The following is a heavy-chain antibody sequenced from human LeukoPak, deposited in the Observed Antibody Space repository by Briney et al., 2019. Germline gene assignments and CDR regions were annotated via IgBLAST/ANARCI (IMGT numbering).Heavy chain of an antibody. CDR3: AKDRCSNGVGCYYYYMDV. CDR2: ISGSRGST. D-gene: IGHD2-8*01. J-gene: IGHJ6*03. V-gene: IGHV3-23*01. Sequence: GGSLRLSCAASGFTFSIYAMSWVRQAPGKGLEWVSAISGSRGSTYYADSVKGRFTISRDNSKNTLYLQMNSLRAEDTAVYYCAKDRCSNGVGCYYYYMDVWGKGTTVTISS. CDR1: GFTFSIYA.